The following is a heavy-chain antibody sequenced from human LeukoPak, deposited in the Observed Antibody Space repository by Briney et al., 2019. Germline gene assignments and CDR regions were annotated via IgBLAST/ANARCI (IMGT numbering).Heavy chain of an antibody. V-gene: IGHV3-72*01. CDR3: ARLAEYYYYMDV. CDR1: GFTFSSYS. J-gene: IGHJ6*03. Sequence: GGSLRLSCAASGFTFSSYSMNWVRQAPGKGLEWIGRTRNKANTYTTEYAASVKGRFTISRDDSKNSLYLQMNSLKTEDTAVYYCARLAEYYYYMDVWGKGTTVTVSS. CDR2: TRNKANTYTT.